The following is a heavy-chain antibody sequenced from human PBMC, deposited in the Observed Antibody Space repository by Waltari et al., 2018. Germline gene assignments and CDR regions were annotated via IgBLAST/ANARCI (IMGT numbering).Heavy chain of an antibody. D-gene: IGHD6-13*01. Sequence: QVQLVQSGAEVKKPGSSVKGSCKASGGTFSSYAISWVRQAPGQGLEWMGGIIPIFGTANYAQKFQGRVTITADESTSTAYMELSSLRSEDTAVYYCARGSSSWYGENYYYYGMDVWGQGTTVTVSS. J-gene: IGHJ6*02. CDR2: IIPIFGTA. CDR1: GGTFSSYA. V-gene: IGHV1-69*13. CDR3: ARGSSSWYGENYYYYGMDV.